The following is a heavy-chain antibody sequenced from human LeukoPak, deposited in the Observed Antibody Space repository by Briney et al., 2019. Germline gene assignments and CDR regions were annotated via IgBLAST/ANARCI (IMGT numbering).Heavy chain of an antibody. CDR1: GYTFTGYY. V-gene: IGHV1-2*02. J-gene: IGHJ1*01. CDR2: INPNNGGT. D-gene: IGHD4-17*01. Sequence: ASVKVSCKASGYTFTGYYMHWVRQAPGQGLEWVGWINPNNGGTNYAQKFQGRVTMTRDTSISTAYMELSRLRSDDTAVYYCARDLGDYGVESSEWGQGTLVTVSS. CDR3: ARDLGDYGVESSE.